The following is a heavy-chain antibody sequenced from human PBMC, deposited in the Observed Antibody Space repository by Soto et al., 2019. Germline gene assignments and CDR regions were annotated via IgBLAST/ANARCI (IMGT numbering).Heavy chain of an antibody. D-gene: IGHD3-10*01. CDR3: ASIRSLVLLWFGEFDY. Sequence: GGSLRLSCAASGFTFSSYWMSWVRQAPGKGLEWVANIKQDGSEKYYVDSVKGRFTISRDNPKNSMYLQMNSLRAEYTAVYYCASIRSLVLLWFGEFDYWGQGTLVTVSS. CDR1: GFTFSSYW. CDR2: IKQDGSEK. V-gene: IGHV3-7*01. J-gene: IGHJ4*02.